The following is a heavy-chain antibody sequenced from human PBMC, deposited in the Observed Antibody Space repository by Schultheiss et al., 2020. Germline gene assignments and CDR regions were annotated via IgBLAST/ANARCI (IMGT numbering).Heavy chain of an antibody. V-gene: IGHV3-11*04. CDR2: ISSGSSTI. CDR3: ARAKGSGSYPAGECDY. CDR1: GFTFSDYY. Sequence: GGSLRLSCAASGFTFSDYYMSWIRQAPGKGLEWVSYISSGSSTIYYADSVKGRFTISRDNAKNSLYLQMNSLRAEDTAVYYCARAKGSGSYPAGECDYWGQGTLVTVSS. D-gene: IGHD1-26*01. J-gene: IGHJ4*02.